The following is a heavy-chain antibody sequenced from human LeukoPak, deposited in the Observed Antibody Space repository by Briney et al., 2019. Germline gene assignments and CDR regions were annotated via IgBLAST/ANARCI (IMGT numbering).Heavy chain of an antibody. CDR1: GFTFNNYA. J-gene: IGHJ4*02. Sequence: GGSLRLSCAASGFTFNNYAMSWVRQAPGKGLEWVSAISDNGGGRKYADSVKGRFTISRDNSRNTLFLQMNSLRVEDTAIYYCGRDWKLDYWGQGTLVTVSS. CDR3: GRDWKLDY. CDR2: ISDNGGGR. D-gene: IGHD1-1*01. V-gene: IGHV3-23*01.